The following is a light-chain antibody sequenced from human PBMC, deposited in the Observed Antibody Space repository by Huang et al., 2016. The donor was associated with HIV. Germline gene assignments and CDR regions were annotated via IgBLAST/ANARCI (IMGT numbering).Light chain of an antibody. V-gene: IGKV1-9*01. J-gene: IGKJ4*01. CDR1: QGISSY. CDR3: QQLNSFPLT. Sequence: IQLTQSPSSLSASVGDRVTITCRASQGISSYLAWYQQKPGRVPKLLIYAASTLQSGVPSRVSGSGSGTDFTLTISSLQPEDCATYYCQQLNSFPLTFGGGTNVEIK. CDR2: AAS.